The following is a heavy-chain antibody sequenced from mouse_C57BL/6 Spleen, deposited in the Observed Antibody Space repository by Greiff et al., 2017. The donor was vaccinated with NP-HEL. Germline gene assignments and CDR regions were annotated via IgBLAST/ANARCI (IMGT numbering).Heavy chain of an antibody. CDR2: IDPSDSYT. D-gene: IGHD4-1*01. CDR3: ARKGLTYYFDY. V-gene: IGHV1-69*01. Sequence: MPGQGLEWIGEIDPSDSYTNYNQKFKGKSTLTVDKSSSTAYMQLSSLTSEDSAVYYCARKGLTYYFDYWGQGTTLTVSS. J-gene: IGHJ2*01.